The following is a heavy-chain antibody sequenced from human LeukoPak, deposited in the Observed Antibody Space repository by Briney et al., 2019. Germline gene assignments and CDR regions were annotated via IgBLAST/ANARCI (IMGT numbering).Heavy chain of an antibody. Sequence: GGSLRLSCAASGFTFSSYSMNWVRQAPGKGLEWVSSISSSSSYIYYADSVKGRFTISRDNAKNSLYLQMNSLRAEDTAVYYCARVVATTGRGVDWGQGTQVTVSS. D-gene: IGHD2-15*01. J-gene: IGHJ4*02. CDR2: ISSSSSYI. CDR3: ARVVATTGRGVD. CDR1: GFTFSSYS. V-gene: IGHV3-21*01.